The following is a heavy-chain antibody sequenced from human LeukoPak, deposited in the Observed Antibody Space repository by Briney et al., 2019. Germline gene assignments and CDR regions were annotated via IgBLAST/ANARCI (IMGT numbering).Heavy chain of an antibody. CDR2: ISGSGGST. V-gene: IGHV3-23*01. Sequence: GGSLRLSCAASGFTFSSYAMSWVRQAPGKGLEWVSAISGSGGSTYYADSVKGRFTISRDNSKNTLYLQTNSLRAEDTAVYYCAKDYCSSTSCEKDYWGQGTLVTVSS. J-gene: IGHJ4*02. CDR3: AKDYCSSTSCEKDY. D-gene: IGHD2-2*01. CDR1: GFTFSSYA.